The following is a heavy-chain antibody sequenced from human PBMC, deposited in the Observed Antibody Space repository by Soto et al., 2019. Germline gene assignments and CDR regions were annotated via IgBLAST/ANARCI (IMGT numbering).Heavy chain of an antibody. J-gene: IGHJ4*02. V-gene: IGHV3-23*01. D-gene: IGHD1-26*01. CDR1: GFTFSSYA. Sequence: EVQLLESGGGLVQPGGSLRLSCAASGFTFSSYAMRWVRQAPGKGLEWVSVISGSGDSTYYADSVKGRFTISRDNSKNTLYLQMNSLRGEDTAVYHCARRGSGSYYDYWGQGTLVTVSS. CDR2: ISGSGDST. CDR3: ARRGSGSYYDY.